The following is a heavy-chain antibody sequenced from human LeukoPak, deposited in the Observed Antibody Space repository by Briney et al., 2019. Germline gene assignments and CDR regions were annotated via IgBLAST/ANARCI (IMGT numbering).Heavy chain of an antibody. Sequence: SETLSLTCAVYGGSFSGYYWSWIRQPPGKGLEWIGEINHNGSTNYNSSLKSQVTISVDTSKNQFSLKLSSVTAADTAVYYCARGRRNIVVVPGCMDVWGKGTTVTVSS. J-gene: IGHJ6*03. CDR1: GGSFSGYY. CDR3: ARGRRNIVVVPGCMDV. V-gene: IGHV4-34*01. CDR2: INHNGST. D-gene: IGHD2-2*01.